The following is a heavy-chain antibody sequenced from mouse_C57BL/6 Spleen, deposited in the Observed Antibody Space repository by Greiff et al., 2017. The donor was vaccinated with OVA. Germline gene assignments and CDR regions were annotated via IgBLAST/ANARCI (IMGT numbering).Heavy chain of an antibody. CDR2: IDPENGDT. D-gene: IGHD3-2*02. V-gene: IGHV14-4*01. J-gene: IGHJ3*01. CDR1: GFNIKDDY. CDR3: ARRGDSSGYWFAY. Sequence: VQLQQSGAELVRPGASVKLSCTASGFNIKDDYMHWVKQRPEQGLEWIGWIDPENGDTEYASKFQGKATITADTSSNTAYLQLSSLTSEDTAVYYCARRGDSSGYWFAYWGQGTLVTVSA.